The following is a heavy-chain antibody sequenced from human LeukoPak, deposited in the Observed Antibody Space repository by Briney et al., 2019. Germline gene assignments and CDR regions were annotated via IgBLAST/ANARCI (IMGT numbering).Heavy chain of an antibody. CDR1: GFTFSSYG. D-gene: IGHD6-19*01. J-gene: IGHJ4*02. V-gene: IGHV3-30*18. CDR2: ISYDGNNK. Sequence: PGRSLRLSCAASGFTFSSYGMHWVRQAPGKGLEWVAVISYDGNNKYYADSEKGRVTISRDNSKNTLYLQMNSLRAEDTAVYYCAKDRGSGWYEIDYWGQGTLVTVSS. CDR3: AKDRGSGWYEIDY.